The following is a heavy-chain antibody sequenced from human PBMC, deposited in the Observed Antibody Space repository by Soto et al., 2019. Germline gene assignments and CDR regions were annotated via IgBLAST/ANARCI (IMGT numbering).Heavy chain of an antibody. J-gene: IGHJ4*02. CDR3: ARDRATAGNYYFDY. CDR2: IYSGGST. D-gene: IGHD5-18*01. CDR1: GFTVSSNY. Sequence: LSLTCAASGFTVSSNYMSWVRQAPGKGLEWVSVIYSGGSTYYADSVKGRFTISRHNSKNTLYLQMNSLRAEDTAVYYCARDRATAGNYYFDYWGQGTLVTVSS. V-gene: IGHV3-53*04.